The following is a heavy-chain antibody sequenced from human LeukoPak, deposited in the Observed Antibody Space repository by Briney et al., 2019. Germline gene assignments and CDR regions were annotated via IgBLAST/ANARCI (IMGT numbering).Heavy chain of an antibody. V-gene: IGHV4-59*01. J-gene: IGHJ6*02. D-gene: IGHD2-2*01. CDR2: IYYSGST. CDR1: GGSISSYY. CDR3: ARASYCSSTSYYVSYYYYYGMDV. Sequence: SETLSLTCTVSGGSISSYYWSWIRQPPGKGLEWIGYIYYSGSTNYNPSLKSRVTISVDTSKNQFSLKLSSVTAADTAVYYCARASYCSSTSYYVSYYYYYGMDVWGQGTTVTVSS.